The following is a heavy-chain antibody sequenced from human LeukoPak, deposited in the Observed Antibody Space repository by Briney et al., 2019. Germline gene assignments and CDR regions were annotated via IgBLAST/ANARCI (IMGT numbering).Heavy chain of an antibody. CDR2: LRGKDTYI. J-gene: IGHJ4*02. V-gene: IGHV3-21*01. CDR3: ARSPFSNSWESNNY. D-gene: IGHD6-13*01. Sequence: GRTLRLFCAASGFTFRDYTMTWARQAPAKGLEWVASLRGKDTYIIHVDSVMGRFTISRDNAKNSLFLQMNTLRGEDTAVYYCARSPFSNSWESNNYWGQGTLVTVFS. CDR1: GFTFRDYT.